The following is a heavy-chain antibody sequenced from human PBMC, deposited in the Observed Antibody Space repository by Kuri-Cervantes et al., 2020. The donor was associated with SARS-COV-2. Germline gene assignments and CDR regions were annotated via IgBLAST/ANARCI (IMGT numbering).Heavy chain of an antibody. V-gene: IGHV3-74*01. CDR3: ARDQAVAVFRLKFVAENGTDV. D-gene: IGHD6-19*01. Sequence: GGSLRLPCAASGFSFRSYWMHWVPQAPGKGLVWVSRIDDDGSSTSYADSVKGRFTISRDNAKNTLYLQMNSLRAEDTAVYYWARDQAVAVFRLKFVAENGTDVWGQGTTVTVSS. CDR1: GFSFRSYW. J-gene: IGHJ6*02. CDR2: IDDDGSST.